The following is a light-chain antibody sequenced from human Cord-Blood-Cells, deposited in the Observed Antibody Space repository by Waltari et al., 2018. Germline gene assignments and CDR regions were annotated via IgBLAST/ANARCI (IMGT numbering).Light chain of an antibody. Sequence: EIVLTQSPGTLSLSPGERATLYCRASQRVSSSYLAWYQQKPGQAPRLLIYGASSRATGIPDRFSGSGSGTDFTLTISRLEPEDFAVYYCQQYGSSLITFGQGTRLEIK. CDR2: GAS. CDR3: QQYGSSLIT. J-gene: IGKJ5*01. CDR1: QRVSSSY. V-gene: IGKV3-20*01.